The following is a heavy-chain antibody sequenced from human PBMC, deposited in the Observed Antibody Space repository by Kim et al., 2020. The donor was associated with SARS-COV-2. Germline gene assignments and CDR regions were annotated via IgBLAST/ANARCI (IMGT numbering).Heavy chain of an antibody. V-gene: IGHV1-2*06. J-gene: IGHJ4*01. D-gene: IGHD1-26*01. CDR2: INPNSGGT. CDR1: GYTFTGYY. CDR3: ARGRRGLSGTYGYYFDY. Sequence: ASVKVSCKGSGYTFTGYYMHWVRQAPGQGLEWMGRINPNSGGTNFAQKFQGRVTLTRDTSITTAYMELSSLRSDDTAVYYCARGRRGLSGTYGYYFDYWG.